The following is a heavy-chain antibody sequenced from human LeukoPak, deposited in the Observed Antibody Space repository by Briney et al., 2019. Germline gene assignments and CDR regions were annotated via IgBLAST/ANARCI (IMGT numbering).Heavy chain of an antibody. CDR2: ISAYNGNT. D-gene: IGHD5-12*01. J-gene: IGHJ4*02. V-gene: IGHV1-18*01. CDR1: GYTFTSYG. CDR3: AREVATIGPFDY. Sequence: ASEKVSCKASGYTFTSYGISWVRQAPGQGLEWMGWISAYNGNTNYAQKLQGRVTMTTDTSTSTAYMELRSLRSDDTVVYYCAREVATIGPFDYWGQGTLVTVSS.